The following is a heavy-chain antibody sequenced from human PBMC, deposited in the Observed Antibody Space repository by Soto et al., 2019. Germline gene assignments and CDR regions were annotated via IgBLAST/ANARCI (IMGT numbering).Heavy chain of an antibody. D-gene: IGHD2-21*02. V-gene: IGHV1-46*01. CDR2: INAGGGYT. CDR3: TRGGATVVVTAPFDP. Sequence: ASVKVSCKASGYIFTNYYMHWVRQAPGQGLEWMGTINAGGGYTTYAQRFQGRVTMTRDTSTSTVSMELSSLRYEDTALYYCTRGGATVVVTAPFDPWGQGTLVTSPQ. CDR1: GYIFTNYY. J-gene: IGHJ5*02.